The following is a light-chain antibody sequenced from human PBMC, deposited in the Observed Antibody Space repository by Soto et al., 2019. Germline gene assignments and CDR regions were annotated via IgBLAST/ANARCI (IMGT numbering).Light chain of an antibody. CDR2: WAS. CDR1: QTLLLFANALNY. CDR3: QQYINVLPA. Sequence: TVMTQSPASVALSLGERATINCRSSQTLLLFANALNYLDWYQQKRGQPPRXXIYWASTRESGVPDRFSGSGSGTDFTLTISSLQAEDLAVYYCQQYINVLPAFGQGTKVDIK. V-gene: IGKV4-1*01. J-gene: IGKJ1*01.